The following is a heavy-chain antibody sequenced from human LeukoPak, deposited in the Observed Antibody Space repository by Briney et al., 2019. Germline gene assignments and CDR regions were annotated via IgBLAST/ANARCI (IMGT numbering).Heavy chain of an antibody. CDR2: LYSDGNT. Sequence: GGSLRLSCPASRFTVITNDMTSVRQATGKGLEWLSVLYSDGNTKYAVSVQGRFTISRNNSKNTLYLEMNSLSPDDTAVYYCARGVEPLAANTLAYWGQGTLVTVSS. D-gene: IGHD1-14*01. CDR1: RFTVITND. V-gene: IGHV3-53*01. J-gene: IGHJ4*02. CDR3: ARGVEPLAANTLAY.